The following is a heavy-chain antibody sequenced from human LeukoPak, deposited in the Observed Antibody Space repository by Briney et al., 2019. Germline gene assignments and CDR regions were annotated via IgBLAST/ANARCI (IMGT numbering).Heavy chain of an antibody. CDR3: ARVPIPNSQRYDFWSGYYNLDY. CDR2: INPNSGGT. D-gene: IGHD3-3*01. Sequence: ASVKVSCKSSGYTFTGYYMHWVRQAPGQGLEWMGWINPNSGGTNYAQKFQGRVTMTRDTSISTAYMELSRLRSDDTAVYYCARVPIPNSQRYDFWSGYYNLDYWGQGTLVTVSS. V-gene: IGHV1-2*02. CDR1: GYTFTGYY. J-gene: IGHJ4*02.